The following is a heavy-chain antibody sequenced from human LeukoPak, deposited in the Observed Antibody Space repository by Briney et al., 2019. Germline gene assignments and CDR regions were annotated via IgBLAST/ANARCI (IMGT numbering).Heavy chain of an antibody. J-gene: IGHJ6*02. CDR1: GFTVSTNC. D-gene: IGHD3-10*01. V-gene: IGHV3-53*05. Sequence: GGSLRLSCAASGFTVSTNCMTWVRQAPGKGLEWVSTIYSGGTTYYADSVKGRFTISSDNPKNTLYLQMDSLRAEDTAVYYCARAAHTTYVLGRYYYYAMDVWGQGTTVTVSS. CDR2: IYSGGTT. CDR3: ARAAHTTYVLGRYYYYAMDV.